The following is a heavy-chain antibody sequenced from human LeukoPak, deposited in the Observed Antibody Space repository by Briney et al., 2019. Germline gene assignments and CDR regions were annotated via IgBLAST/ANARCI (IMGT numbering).Heavy chain of an antibody. CDR1: GYTFTGYY. CDR3: ARVPKSGVAAAGYYFDY. D-gene: IGHD6-13*01. J-gene: IGHJ4*02. V-gene: IGHV1-2*02. CDR2: INPNSGGT. Sequence: ASVKVSCKASGYTFTGYYMHWVRQAPGQGLEWMGWINPNSGGTNYAQKFQGRVTMTRDTSISTAYMELSRLRSDDTAVYYCARVPKSGVAAAGYYFDYWGQGTLVTVSS.